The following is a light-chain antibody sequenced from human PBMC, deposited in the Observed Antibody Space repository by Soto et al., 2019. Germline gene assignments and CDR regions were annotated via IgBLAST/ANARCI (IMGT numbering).Light chain of an antibody. CDR3: HQYNNWPPCT. V-gene: IGKV3-11*01. Sequence: EIVLTQSPATLSLSPGERATLSCRASQYINTFLAWYQQKPGQAPRLLIFDASNRATGIPARFSGSGSGTDFTLTISRLEPEDFAVYYCHQYNNWPPCTFGQGTKVDIK. CDR1: QYINTF. J-gene: IGKJ1*01. CDR2: DAS.